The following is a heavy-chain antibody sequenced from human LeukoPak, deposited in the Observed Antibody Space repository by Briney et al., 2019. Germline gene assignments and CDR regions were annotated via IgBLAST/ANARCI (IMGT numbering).Heavy chain of an antibody. CDR2: ISAYNGNT. V-gene: IGHV1-18*01. Sequence: ASVKVSCKASGYTFTSNGISWVRQAPGQGLEWMGWISAYNGNTNYAQKFQGRVTMTRDTSISTAYMELSRLRSDDTAVYYCARAVLFGYSSPPDGMDVWGKGTTVTISS. D-gene: IGHD5-18*01. CDR3: ARAVLFGYSSPPDGMDV. CDR1: GYTFTSNG. J-gene: IGHJ6*04.